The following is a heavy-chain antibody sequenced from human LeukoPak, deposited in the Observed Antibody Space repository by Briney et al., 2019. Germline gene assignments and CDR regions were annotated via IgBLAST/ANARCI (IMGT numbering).Heavy chain of an antibody. CDR1: GFIFSDYG. V-gene: IGHV3-33*01. D-gene: IGHD1-26*01. J-gene: IGHJ3*01. Sequence: SGRSVRLSCAASGFIFSDYGMHWVRQAPGKGLEWVAVISNDGSNTYYGDSVKGLFTISRDNSKNTLYLQMNSLRAEDTAVYYCARDNAGLVKHLDAFDLWGQGTMATVAS. CDR3: ARDNAGLVKHLDAFDL. CDR2: ISNDGSNT.